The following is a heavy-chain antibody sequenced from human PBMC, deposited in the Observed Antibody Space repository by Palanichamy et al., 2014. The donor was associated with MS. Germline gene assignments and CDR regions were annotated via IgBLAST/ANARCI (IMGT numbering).Heavy chain of an antibody. CDR1: GYTFTDYA. V-gene: IGHV1-3*01. CDR2: INAGNGNT. CDR3: ARGLWSSSRVGYYFDN. D-gene: IGHD3-3*01. J-gene: IGHJ4*02. Sequence: QVQLVQSGAEVKKPGASVKVSCKASGYTFTDYAMNWVRQAPGQRLEWVGWINAGNGNTKYSQKFQGRVTLTRDTSASTAYMELSSLTSGDTAVYYCARGLWSSSRVGYYFDNWGQGTLVTVSS.